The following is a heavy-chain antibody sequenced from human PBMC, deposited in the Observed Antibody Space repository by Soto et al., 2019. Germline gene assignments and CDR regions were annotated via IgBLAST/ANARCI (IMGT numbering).Heavy chain of an antibody. V-gene: IGHV3-21*01. D-gene: IGHD5-18*01. J-gene: IGHJ3*02. CDR3: ARGQGFSYGSSAVDM. Sequence: EVQLVESGGGLVKPGGSLRLSCVGSGFTFSSYNINWVRQAPGKGLEWVSSINTSSTYIFYTDSVKARFTISRDNAKNPPYLQMTSLRCEDTAVYFWARGQGFSYGSSAVDMWGLGTVVTVS. CDR2: INTSSTYI. CDR1: GFTFSSYN.